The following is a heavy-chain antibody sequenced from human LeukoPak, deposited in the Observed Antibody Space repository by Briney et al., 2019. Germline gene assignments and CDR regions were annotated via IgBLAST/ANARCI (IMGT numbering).Heavy chain of an antibody. D-gene: IGHD4-4*01. CDR2: IYYSGST. J-gene: IGHJ5*02. CDR1: GDSISIGRYY. V-gene: IGHV4-39*01. CDR3: ARHRLDYNSDNWFDP. Sequence: SETLSLTCIVSGDSISIGRYYWGWIRQPQGKGLEWIGSIYYSGSTYYNPSLKSRVALSVDTSKNQFSLRLGSVTAADSAVYYCARHRLDYNSDNWFDPWGQGTLVTVSS.